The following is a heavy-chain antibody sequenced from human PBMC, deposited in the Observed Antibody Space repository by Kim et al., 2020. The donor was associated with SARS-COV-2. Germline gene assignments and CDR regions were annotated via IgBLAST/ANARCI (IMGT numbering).Heavy chain of an antibody. CDR1: GGTFSSYA. CDR3: ARCGWGRGPHYYYHAVDV. Sequence: SVKVSCKASGGTFSSYAISWVRQAPGQGLEWMGGIIPIFGSANYAQKFQGRVTITADESTNTAYMELSSLRSEDTAVYYCARCGWGRGPHYYYHAVDVWGQGTTVTVSS. D-gene: IGHD7-27*01. CDR2: IIPIFGSA. V-gene: IGHV1-69*13. J-gene: IGHJ6*02.